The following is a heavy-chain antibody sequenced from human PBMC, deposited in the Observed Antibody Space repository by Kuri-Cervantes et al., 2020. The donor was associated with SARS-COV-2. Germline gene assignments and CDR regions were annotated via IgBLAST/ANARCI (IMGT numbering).Heavy chain of an antibody. J-gene: IGHJ6*02. V-gene: IGHV1-8*01. D-gene: IGHD3-3*01. CDR2: MNPNSGNT. Sequence: ASVKVSCKASGGSFARDDINWVRQAPGQGLEWMGWMNPNSGNTGYAQKFQGRVTMTRSTSISTAYMELSSLRSEDTAVYYCASSRSITIFGVVINYYYGMDVWGQGTTVTVSS. CDR1: GGSFARDD. CDR3: ASSRSITIFGVVINYYYGMDV.